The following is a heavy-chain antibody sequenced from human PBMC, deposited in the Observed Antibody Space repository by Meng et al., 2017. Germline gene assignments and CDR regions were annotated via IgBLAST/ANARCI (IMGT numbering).Heavy chain of an antibody. D-gene: IGHD3-22*01. Sequence: SETLSLTCAVYGGFFSGYYWSWIRQPPGKGLEWIGEINHSGSTNYNPSLKSRVTISVDTSKNQFSLKLSSVTAADTAVYYCARHGRYYDSSGYYYYYGMDVWGQGTTVTVSS. CDR1: GGFFSGYY. V-gene: IGHV4-34*01. CDR3: ARHGRYYDSSGYYYYYGMDV. CDR2: INHSGST. J-gene: IGHJ6*02.